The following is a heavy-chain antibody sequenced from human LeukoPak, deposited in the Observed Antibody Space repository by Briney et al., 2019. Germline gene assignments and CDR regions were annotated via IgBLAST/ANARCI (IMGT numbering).Heavy chain of an antibody. V-gene: IGHV1-18*01. CDR1: GYTFSSYG. Sequence: ASVKVSCKACGYTFSSYGISWVRQAPGQGLEWMGWISGYNGITSYAQKLEGRVTMTTDTSTTTAYMELRSLRSDDTAVYYCARGDYSGSYYYFDYWGQGTLVTVSS. D-gene: IGHD1-26*01. CDR3: ARGDYSGSYYYFDY. J-gene: IGHJ4*02. CDR2: ISGYNGIT.